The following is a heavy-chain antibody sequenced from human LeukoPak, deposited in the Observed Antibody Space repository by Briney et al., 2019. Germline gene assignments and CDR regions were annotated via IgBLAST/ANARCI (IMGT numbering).Heavy chain of an antibody. CDR1: GYTFTSYY. D-gene: IGHD2-15*01. V-gene: IGHV1-46*01. J-gene: IGHJ4*02. Sequence: ASVKVSCKASGYTFTSYYMHWVRQAPGQGLEWMGIINPSGGSTSYAQKFQGRVTMTRDMYTSTVYMELSSLRSEDTAAYYCARDNRYCSGGSCPNFDYWGQGTLVTVSS. CDR3: ARDNRYCSGGSCPNFDY. CDR2: INPSGGST.